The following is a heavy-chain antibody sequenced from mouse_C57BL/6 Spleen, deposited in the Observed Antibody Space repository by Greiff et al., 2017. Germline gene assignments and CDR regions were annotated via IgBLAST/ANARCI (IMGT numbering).Heavy chain of an antibody. V-gene: IGHV3-6*01. CDR1: GYSITSGYY. CDR2: ISYDGSN. Sequence: EVKLQESGPGLVKPSQSLSLTCSVTGYSITSGYYWNWIRQFPGNKLEWMGYISYDGSNNYNPSLKNRSSITRDTSKNQFFLKLNSVTTEDTATYYCARGLGAMDYWGQGTSVTVSS. J-gene: IGHJ4*01. D-gene: IGHD2-2*01. CDR3: ARGLGAMDY.